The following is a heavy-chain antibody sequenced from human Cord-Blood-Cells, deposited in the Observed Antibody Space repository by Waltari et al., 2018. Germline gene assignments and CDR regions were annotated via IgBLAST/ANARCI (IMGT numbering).Heavy chain of an antibody. Sequence: QVQLVEAGGGGVQPGGSRSLPCAASGFAFSSYGMTWVRQAPGKGLEWVAFIRYDGSNKYYADSVKGRFTISRDNSKNTLYLQMNSLRAEDTAVYYCAKMNLRAFDIWGQGTMVTVSS. CDR2: IRYDGSNK. J-gene: IGHJ3*02. V-gene: IGHV3-30*02. D-gene: IGHD4-17*01. CDR1: GFAFSSYG. CDR3: AKMNLRAFDI.